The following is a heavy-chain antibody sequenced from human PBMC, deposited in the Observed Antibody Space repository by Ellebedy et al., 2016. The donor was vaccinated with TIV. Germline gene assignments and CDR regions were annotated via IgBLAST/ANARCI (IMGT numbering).Heavy chain of an antibody. CDR1: GYTFTSYG. Sequence: ASVKVSXXASGYTFTSYGISWVRQAPGQGLEWMGWISAYNGNTNYAQKLQGRVTMTTDTSTSTAYMELRSLRSDDTAVYYCARARDYYYYMDVWGKGTTVTVSS. CDR2: ISAYNGNT. J-gene: IGHJ6*03. CDR3: ARARDYYYYMDV. V-gene: IGHV1-18*01.